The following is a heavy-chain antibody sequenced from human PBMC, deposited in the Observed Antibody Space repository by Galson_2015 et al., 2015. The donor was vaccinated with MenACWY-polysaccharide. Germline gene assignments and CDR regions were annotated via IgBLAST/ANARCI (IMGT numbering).Heavy chain of an antibody. J-gene: IGHJ6*02. CDR2: VVPIFGAT. CDR3: ARVMGYYYYYGMDV. CDR1: GGTFSRYA. V-gene: IGHV1-69*13. Sequence: SVKVSCKASGGTFSRYAISWLRQAPGQGLEWMGGVVPIFGATYYAQKFQGRVTITADESTSAAHMELSSLRFEDSAVYYCARVMGYYYYYGMDVRGQGTTVTVSS. D-gene: IGHD3-10*01.